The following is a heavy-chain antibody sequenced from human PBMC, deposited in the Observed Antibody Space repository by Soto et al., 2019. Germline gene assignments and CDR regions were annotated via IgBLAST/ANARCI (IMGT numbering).Heavy chain of an antibody. J-gene: IGHJ4*02. Sequence: ASVKVSCKASGYTFTGYYMHWVLQAPGQGLEWMGWINPNSGGTNYAQKFQGRVTMTRDTSISTAYMELSRLRSDDTAVYYCARAHVDIVATIPDYWGQGTLVTVSS. CDR2: INPNSGGT. CDR1: GYTFTGYY. CDR3: ARAHVDIVATIPDY. D-gene: IGHD5-12*01. V-gene: IGHV1-2*02.